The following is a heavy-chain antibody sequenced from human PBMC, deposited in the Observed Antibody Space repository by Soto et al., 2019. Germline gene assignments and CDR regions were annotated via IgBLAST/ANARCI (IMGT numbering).Heavy chain of an antibody. Sequence: PGGSLRLSCAASGFTFSSYAMHWVRQAPDKGLEWVAVISYDGSNKYYADSVKGRFTISRDNSKNTLYLQMNSLRAEDTAVYYCARLTTVTSNNWFDPWGQGTLVTVSS. J-gene: IGHJ5*02. CDR2: ISYDGSNK. CDR1: GFTFSSYA. D-gene: IGHD4-17*01. CDR3: ARLTTVTSNNWFDP. V-gene: IGHV3-30-3*01.